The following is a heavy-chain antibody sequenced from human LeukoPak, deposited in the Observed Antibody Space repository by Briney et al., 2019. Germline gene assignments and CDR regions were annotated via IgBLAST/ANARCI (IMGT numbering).Heavy chain of an antibody. CDR1: GGTFSSYA. CDR3: ASRLGERGSDY. J-gene: IGHJ4*02. Sequence: GASVTVSCKASGGTFSSYAISWVRQAPGQGLEWMGGIIPIFGTANYAQKFQGRVTITADESTSTAYMELSSLRSEDTAVYYCASRLGERGSDYWGQGTLVTVSS. V-gene: IGHV1-69*01. D-gene: IGHD6-19*01. CDR2: IIPIFGTA.